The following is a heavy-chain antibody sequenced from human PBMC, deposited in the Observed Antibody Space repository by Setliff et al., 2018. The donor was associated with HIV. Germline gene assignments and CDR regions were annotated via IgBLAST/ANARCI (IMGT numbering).Heavy chain of an antibody. CDR3: ARDSGYSFGFNYFDY. V-gene: IGHV4-59*01. CDR1: GDSISSYY. Sequence: PSETLSLTCIVSGDSISSYYWSWIRQPPGKGLEWIGYIYYSGSTNYNPSLKSRVTISLDMSKNQFSLRLSSVTAADTAVYYCARDSGYSFGFNYFDYWGQGTLVTVSS. CDR2: IYYSGST. J-gene: IGHJ4*02. D-gene: IGHD5-18*01.